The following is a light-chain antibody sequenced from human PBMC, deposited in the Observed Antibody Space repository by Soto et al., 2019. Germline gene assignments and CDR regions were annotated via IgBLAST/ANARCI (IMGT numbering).Light chain of an antibody. V-gene: IGLV2-8*01. CDR2: EVS. CDR1: SGDVGAYNY. Sequence: QSVLTQPASVSGSPGQSITISCTGTSGDVGAYNYVSWYQQHPGKAPRLMIYEVSKRPSGVPDRFSASKSGNTASLTVSGLQGEDEADYYCMSYVGGNSVAFGGGTKLTVL. CDR3: MSYVGGNSVA. J-gene: IGLJ2*01.